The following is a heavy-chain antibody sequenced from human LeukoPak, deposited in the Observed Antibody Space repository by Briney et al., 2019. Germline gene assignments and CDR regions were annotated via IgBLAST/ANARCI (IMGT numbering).Heavy chain of an antibody. D-gene: IGHD2-15*01. V-gene: IGHV1-2*02. J-gene: IGHJ3*02. Sequence: ASVKVSCKASGYTFTGYYMHWVRQAPGQGLEWMGWINPNSGGTNYAQKFQGRVTMTRDTSISTAYMELSRLRSDDTAVYYCARDLGGYCSGGSCYSDDAFDIWGQGTMVTVSS. CDR3: ARDLGGYCSGGSCYSDDAFDI. CDR1: GYTFTGYY. CDR2: INPNSGGT.